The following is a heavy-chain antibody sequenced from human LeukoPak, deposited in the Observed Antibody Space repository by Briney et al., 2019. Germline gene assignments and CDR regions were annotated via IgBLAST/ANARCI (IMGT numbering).Heavy chain of an antibody. J-gene: IGHJ4*02. CDR1: GGTFSSYA. CDR3: ARGYCSGGSCYYPFDY. CDR2: LIPIFGTA. Sequence: ASVKVSCKASGGTFSSYAISWVRQAPGQGLEWMGRLIPIFGTANYAQKFQGRVTITTDESTSTAYMELSSLRSEDTAVYYCARGYCSGGSCYYPFDYWGQGTLVTVSS. D-gene: IGHD2-15*01. V-gene: IGHV1-69*05.